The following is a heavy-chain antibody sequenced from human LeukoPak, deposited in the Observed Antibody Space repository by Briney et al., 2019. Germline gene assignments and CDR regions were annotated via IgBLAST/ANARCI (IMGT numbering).Heavy chain of an antibody. J-gene: IGHJ4*02. CDR1: GFIFSTYW. CDR3: ARDGFSSAINY. Sequence: PGGSLRLSCAASGFIFSTYWMSWVRQAPGKGLEWVANIKQDGSEKYYVDSVKGRFTISRDNAKNSLYLQMNSLRAEDTAVYYCARDGFSSAINYWGQGTLVTVPS. D-gene: IGHD2-21*02. CDR2: IKQDGSEK. V-gene: IGHV3-7*01.